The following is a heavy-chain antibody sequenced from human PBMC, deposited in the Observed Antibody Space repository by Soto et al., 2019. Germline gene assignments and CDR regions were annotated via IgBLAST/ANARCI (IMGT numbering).Heavy chain of an antibody. Sequence: GGSLRLSCAASGFTFSSYSMNWVRQAPGKGLEWVSSISSSSSYIYYADSVKGRFTISRDNAKNSLYLQMNSLRAEDTAVYYCARDIAVAGIPFDYWGQGTLVTVSS. D-gene: IGHD6-19*01. CDR3: ARDIAVAGIPFDY. V-gene: IGHV3-21*01. CDR1: GFTFSSYS. CDR2: ISSSSSYI. J-gene: IGHJ4*02.